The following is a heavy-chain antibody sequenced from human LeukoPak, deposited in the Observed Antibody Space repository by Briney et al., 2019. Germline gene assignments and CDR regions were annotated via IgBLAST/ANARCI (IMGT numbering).Heavy chain of an antibody. D-gene: IGHD2-15*01. CDR3: ARELSGSISRHFDY. V-gene: IGHV3-7*01. CDR1: GFTFSSYW. J-gene: IGHJ4*02. Sequence: GGSLRLSCAASGFTFSSYWMSWVRQAPGKGLEWVANINKDGGEKYYVDSVKGRFSISRDNAKNALYLQMNSLRAEDTAVFYCARELSGSISRHFDYWGQGTLVTVSS. CDR2: INKDGGEK.